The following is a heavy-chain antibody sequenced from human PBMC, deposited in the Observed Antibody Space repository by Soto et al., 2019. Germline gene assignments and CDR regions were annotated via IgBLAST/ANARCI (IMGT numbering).Heavy chain of an antibody. Sequence: EVQLMDSGGGLVRTGGSLRLSCAASGFTVSSNYISWVRQAPGKGLEWVSVIYADGTTYYADSVKDRFTISRDNSKNTVSLQMSSLRAEDTAVYYCAVDIEVTGMGHYYFDYWGQGALVTVSS. CDR3: AVDIEVTGMGHYYFDY. CDR2: IYADGTT. CDR1: GFTVSSNY. J-gene: IGHJ4*02. V-gene: IGHV3-66*01. D-gene: IGHD2-15*01.